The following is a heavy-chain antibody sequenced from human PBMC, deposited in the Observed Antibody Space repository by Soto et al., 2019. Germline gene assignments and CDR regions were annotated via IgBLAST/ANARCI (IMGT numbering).Heavy chain of an antibody. CDR2: IYTSGST. Sequence: PSETLSLTCTVSGGSISSYYWSWIRQPAGKGLEWIGRIYTSGSTNYNPSLKSRVTMSVDTSKNQFSLKLSSVTAADTAVYYCARVSGSSSSDVFDYWGQGTLVTVSS. CDR1: GGSISSYY. J-gene: IGHJ4*02. CDR3: ARVSGSSSSDVFDY. D-gene: IGHD6-6*01. V-gene: IGHV4-4*07.